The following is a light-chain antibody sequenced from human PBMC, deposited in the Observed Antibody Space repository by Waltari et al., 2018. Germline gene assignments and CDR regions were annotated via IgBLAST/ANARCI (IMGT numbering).Light chain of an antibody. V-gene: IGLV2-14*01. CDR3: SSYTSSSTLV. CDR1: SSDVGGYNY. J-gene: IGLJ3*02. CDR2: DVS. Sequence: QSALTQPASVSGSPGQSITISCSGTSSDVGGYNYVFWYQQHPGKAPKRMIYDVSKRPSGVSNRFSGSKSGNTASLTISGLQAEDEADYYCSSYTSSSTLVFGGGTKLTVL.